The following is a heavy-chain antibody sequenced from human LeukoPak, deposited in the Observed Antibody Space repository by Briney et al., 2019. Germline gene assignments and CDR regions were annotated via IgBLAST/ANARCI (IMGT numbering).Heavy chain of an antibody. J-gene: IGHJ4*02. CDR2: IYSSGST. V-gene: IGHV4-4*07. Sequence: SETLSLTCTVFGASISAFHWTWFRQPAGKGLEWIGLIYSSGSTLFNPFLKSRVAMSVDLTKNQLSLKLTSVTAADTAMYYCARKDGDYWGRGTLVTVSS. CDR3: ARKDGDY. CDR1: GASISAFH.